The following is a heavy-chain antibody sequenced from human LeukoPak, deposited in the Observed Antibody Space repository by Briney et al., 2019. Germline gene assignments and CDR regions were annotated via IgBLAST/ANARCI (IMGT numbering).Heavy chain of an antibody. D-gene: IGHD6-13*01. CDR1: GFTFTDHY. Sequence: PGWSLRLSCAASGFTFTDHYMDWVRQAPGKGLEWIGRITNTPNNYASQYAASVRGRFTISRDDSKSSLFLQMNSLKTEDTAIYFCARDTATALDYWGQGTLVTVSS. CDR2: ITNTPNNYAS. V-gene: IGHV3-72*01. J-gene: IGHJ4*02. CDR3: ARDTATALDY.